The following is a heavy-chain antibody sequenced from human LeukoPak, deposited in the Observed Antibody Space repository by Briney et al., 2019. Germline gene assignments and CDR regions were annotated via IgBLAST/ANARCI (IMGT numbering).Heavy chain of an antibody. Sequence: SETLSLTCAVYGGSFSGYYWSWIRQPPGKGLEWIGEINHSGSTNYNPSLKSRVTISVDTSKNQFSLKLSSVTAADTAVYYCARQDSSGFGQGYNWFDPWGQGTLVTVSS. CDR2: INHSGST. CDR3: ARQDSSGFGQGYNWFDP. D-gene: IGHD6-19*01. V-gene: IGHV4-34*01. CDR1: GGSFSGYY. J-gene: IGHJ5*02.